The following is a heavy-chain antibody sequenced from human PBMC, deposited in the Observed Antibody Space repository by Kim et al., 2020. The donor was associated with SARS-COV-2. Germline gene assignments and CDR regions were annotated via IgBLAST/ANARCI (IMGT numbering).Heavy chain of an antibody. J-gene: IGHJ4*02. CDR3: AKDIKQQLLLRFFDY. D-gene: IGHD6-13*01. Sequence: DSVKGRFTISRDNAKNSLYLQMNSLRAEDTALYYCAKDIKQQLLLRFFDYWGQGTLVTVSS. V-gene: IGHV3-9*01.